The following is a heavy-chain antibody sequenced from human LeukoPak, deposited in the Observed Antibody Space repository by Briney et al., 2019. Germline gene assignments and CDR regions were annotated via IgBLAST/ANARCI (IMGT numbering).Heavy chain of an antibody. CDR3: ARVSSSLSPFVY. V-gene: IGHV1-2*02. D-gene: IGHD6-6*01. J-gene: IGHJ4*02. CDR2: ISPNSGGT. CDR1: GYTFTGYY. Sequence: ASVKVSCKASGYTFTGYYMHWVRQAPGQGLEWMGWISPNSGGTNYAQKFQGRVTMTRDTSISTAYMELSRLRSDDTAVYYCARVSSSLSPFVYWGQGTLVTVSS.